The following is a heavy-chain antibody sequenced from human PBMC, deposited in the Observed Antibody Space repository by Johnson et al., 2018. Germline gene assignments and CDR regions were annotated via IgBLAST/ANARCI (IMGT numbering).Heavy chain of an antibody. CDR1: GFTFSSYG. Sequence: QVQLVQSGGGVVQPGRSLRLSCAASGFTFSSYGMHWVRQAPGKGLEWVAVISYDGSNKYYADSVKGRFTISRDNSKNTLYLQMNSLRAEDTAVYYCAKDTDYYDSSGYYYEYFQHWGQGTLVTVSS. V-gene: IGHV3-30*18. CDR2: ISYDGSNK. CDR3: AKDTDYYDSSGYYYEYFQH. D-gene: IGHD3-22*01. J-gene: IGHJ1*01.